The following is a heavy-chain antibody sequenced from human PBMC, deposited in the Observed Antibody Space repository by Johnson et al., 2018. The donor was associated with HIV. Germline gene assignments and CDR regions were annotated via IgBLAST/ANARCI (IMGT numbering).Heavy chain of an antibody. CDR3: ARDQAGVGATTADAFDI. CDR2: ISSSGSTI. Sequence: QVQLVESGGGLVQPGGSLRLSCAASGFTVSSNYMSWVRQAPGKGLEWVSYISSSGSTIYYADSVKGRFTISRDNAKNSLYLQMNSLRAEDTAVYYCARDQAGVGATTADAFDIWGQGTMVTVS. V-gene: IGHV3-11*04. D-gene: IGHD1-26*01. CDR1: GFTVSSNY. J-gene: IGHJ3*02.